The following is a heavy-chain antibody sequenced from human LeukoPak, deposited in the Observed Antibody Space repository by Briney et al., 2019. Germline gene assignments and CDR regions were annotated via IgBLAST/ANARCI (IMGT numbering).Heavy chain of an antibody. Sequence: AGGSLRLSCAASGFTVSSNYMSWVRQAPGKGLEWVSVIYSGGSTYYADSVKGRFTISRDNSKNTLYLQMNSLRAEDTAVYYCAKDSQQLVNHFDYWGQGTLVTVSS. CDR1: GFTVSSNY. J-gene: IGHJ4*02. CDR3: AKDSQQLVNHFDY. V-gene: IGHV3-53*01. CDR2: IYSGGST. D-gene: IGHD6-13*01.